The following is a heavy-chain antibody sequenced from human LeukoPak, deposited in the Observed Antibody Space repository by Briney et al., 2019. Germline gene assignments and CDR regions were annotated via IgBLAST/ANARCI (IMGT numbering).Heavy chain of an antibody. CDR1: GFTFSSYA. J-gene: IGHJ5*02. CDR2: ISGSGGST. D-gene: IGHD6-13*01. CDR3: ASQGRANSWYKSGQYNWFDP. Sequence: GGSLRLSCAASGFTFSSYAMSWVRQAPGKGLELVSAISGSGGSTYYADSVKGRFTISRDNSKNTLYLQMNSLRAEDTAVYYCASQGRANSWYKSGQYNWFDPWGQGTLVTVSS. V-gene: IGHV3-23*01.